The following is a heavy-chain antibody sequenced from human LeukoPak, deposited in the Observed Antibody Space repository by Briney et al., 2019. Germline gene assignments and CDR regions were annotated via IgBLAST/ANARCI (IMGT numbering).Heavy chain of an antibody. V-gene: IGHV3-66*01. CDR2: IYSGGST. J-gene: IGHJ3*02. CDR1: GFTVSSNY. D-gene: IGHD1-26*01. Sequence: GGSLRLSCAASGFTVSSNYMSWVRQAPGKGLEWVSVIYSGGSTYYADSVKGRFTISRDNSKNTLYLQMNSLRAEDTAVYYCARGTDSGTSTRGGAFEIWGQGTMVTVSS. CDR3: ARGTDSGTSTRGGAFEI.